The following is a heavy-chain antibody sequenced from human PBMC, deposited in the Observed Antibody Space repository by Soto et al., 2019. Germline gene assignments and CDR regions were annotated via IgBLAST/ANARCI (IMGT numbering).Heavy chain of an antibody. CDR1: GTSVTSHIYY. V-gene: IGHV4-39*01. J-gene: IGHJ2*01. CDR3: ARWFWCYF. CDR2: SYSSGTS. D-gene: IGHD3-3*01. Sequence: PSNTPSLTSRLSGTSVTSHIYYWGWFRQPPGKGLEWIGKSYSSGTSYYSTSLESRATISVDSSKNQLSLKLNSVTAADTATYFCARWFWCYF.